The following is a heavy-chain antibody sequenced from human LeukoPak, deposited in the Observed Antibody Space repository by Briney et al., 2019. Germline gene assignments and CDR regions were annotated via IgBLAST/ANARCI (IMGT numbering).Heavy chain of an antibody. CDR1: GYTFTSYD. J-gene: IGHJ6*03. Sequence: GASVKVSCKASGYTFTSYDINWVRQPTGQGLEWMGWMNPNSGNTGYAQKFQGRVTMTRNTSISTAYMELSSLRSEDTAVYYCARRGYSYGYYYYYMDVWGKGTTVTVSS. D-gene: IGHD5-18*01. CDR3: ARRGYSYGYYYYYMDV. V-gene: IGHV1-8*01. CDR2: MNPNSGNT.